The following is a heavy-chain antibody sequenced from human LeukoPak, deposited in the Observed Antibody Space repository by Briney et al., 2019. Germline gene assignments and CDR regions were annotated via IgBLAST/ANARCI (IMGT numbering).Heavy chain of an antibody. Sequence: ASVKVSCKASGYTFTRFDINWVRQATGQGLEWMGWMNPNSGNTGYAQKFQGRVTMTRNTSISTAYMELSSLRSEDTAVYYCARAPSWSGHSSYYYMDVWGKGTTVTVSS. CDR1: GYTFTRFD. D-gene: IGHD3-3*01. CDR2: MNPNSGNT. V-gene: IGHV1-8*01. J-gene: IGHJ6*03. CDR3: ARAPSWSGHSSYYYMDV.